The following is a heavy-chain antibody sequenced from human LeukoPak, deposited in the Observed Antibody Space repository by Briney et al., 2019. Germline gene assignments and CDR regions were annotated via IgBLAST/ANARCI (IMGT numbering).Heavy chain of an antibody. V-gene: IGHV3-23*01. J-gene: IGHJ4*02. D-gene: IGHD3-3*01. Sequence: GGSLRLSCTASGFTFRTYAMNWVRQAPGKGLEWVSAISGSGGSTYYADSVKGRFTISRDNSKNTLYLQMNSLRAEDTAVYYCAKDHTDGITIFGVVPHYWGQGTLVTVSS. CDR1: GFTFRTYA. CDR2: ISGSGGST. CDR3: AKDHTDGITIFGVVPHY.